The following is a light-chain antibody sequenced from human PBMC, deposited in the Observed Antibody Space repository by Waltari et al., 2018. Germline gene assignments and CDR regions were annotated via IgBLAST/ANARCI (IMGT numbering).Light chain of an antibody. J-gene: IGLJ3*02. Sequence: QSALTQPASVSGSPGQSITISCTGTSSDIGGHNYVSWYQQHPGKAPKLVIFEVTTRPSGVSNRFSGSKSGNTASLTISGLQAEDEADYYCTSYITSVTWVFGGGTKVTVL. CDR2: EVT. V-gene: IGLV2-14*01. CDR3: TSYITSVTWV. CDR1: SSDIGGHNY.